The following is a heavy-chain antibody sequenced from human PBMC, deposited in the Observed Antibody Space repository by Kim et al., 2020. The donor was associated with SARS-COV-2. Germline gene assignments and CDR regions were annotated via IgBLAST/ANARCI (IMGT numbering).Heavy chain of an antibody. V-gene: IGHV3-48*03. J-gene: IGHJ4*02. CDR3: ARGYSSGGGVTY. D-gene: IGHD6-19*01. CDR2: ISSRGITL. CDR1: GFTFSSYE. Sequence: GGSLRLSCAASGFTFSSYEMNWVRQAPGKGLEWVSYISSRGITLYYADSVKGRFTISRDNAKNSLYLQMNSLRAEDTAIYYCARGYSSGGGVTYWGQGTLVTVSS.